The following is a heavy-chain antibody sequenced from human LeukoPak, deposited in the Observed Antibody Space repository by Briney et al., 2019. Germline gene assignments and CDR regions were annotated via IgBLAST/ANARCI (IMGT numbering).Heavy chain of an antibody. CDR1: GASVSRNW. CDR3: ARARSPSSGYLLRDHNWFDP. Sequence: PSETLSLTCTVSGASVSRNWWSWVRQPPGKGLEWIGEIHHSGGTNYNPSLKSRVTMSLDNSNNHFSLKLSSVTAADTAVYYCARARSPSSGYLLRDHNWFDPWGQGTLVTVSS. J-gene: IGHJ5*02. D-gene: IGHD3-22*01. CDR2: IHHSGGT. V-gene: IGHV4-4*02.